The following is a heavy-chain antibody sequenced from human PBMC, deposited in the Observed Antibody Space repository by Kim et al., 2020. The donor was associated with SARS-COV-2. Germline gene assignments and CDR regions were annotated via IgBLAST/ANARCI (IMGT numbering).Heavy chain of an antibody. V-gene: IGHV5-51*01. CDR3: ARQRRQLLRGHYNFYYMDI. Sequence: GESLKISCQGFGDTLTSFWIAWLRQMPGKGLEWMGVIYPGDSETTYSPSFQGQVTISADRATTTAYLQWSSVKSSDTAVYYCARQRRQLLRGHYNFYYMDIWGKGTTVTVFS. J-gene: IGHJ6*03. D-gene: IGHD4-17*01. CDR2: IYPGDSET. CDR1: GDTLTSFW.